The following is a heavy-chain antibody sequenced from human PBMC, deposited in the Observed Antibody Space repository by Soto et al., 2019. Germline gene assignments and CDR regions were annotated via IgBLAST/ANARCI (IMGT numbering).Heavy chain of an antibody. CDR3: SKDIEVWRDRSPPGAFDI. CDR1: GFNFDDYA. D-gene: IGHD3-22*01. CDR2: ISWNSGRI. V-gene: IGHV3-9*01. J-gene: IGHJ3*02. Sequence: EVQLVESGGGLVQPGRSLRLSCAASGFNFDDYAMHWVRQAPGKGLEWVSGISWNSGRIGYADSVKGRFTISRDNAKNSLYLQMNSLRAEDTALYYCSKDIEVWRDRSPPGAFDIWGQVTMVTVSS.